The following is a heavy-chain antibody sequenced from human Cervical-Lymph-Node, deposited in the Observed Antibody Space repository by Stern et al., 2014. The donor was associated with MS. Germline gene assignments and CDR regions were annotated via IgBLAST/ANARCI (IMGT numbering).Heavy chain of an antibody. V-gene: IGHV4-39*01. J-gene: IGHJ4*02. D-gene: IGHD2-8*02. CDR3: AKHACTGAACPFDL. CDR2: VYYSGAT. CDR1: GDSISSYTHY. Sequence: QVQLQESGPGLVKPSETLSLTCAVSGDSISSYTHYWAWIRQPPGKGLEWIGSVYYSGATYYNPSLKSPVTISVDTSKNHFYLGLTSVTAADTAVYYCAKHACTGAACPFDLWGQGTLVTVSS.